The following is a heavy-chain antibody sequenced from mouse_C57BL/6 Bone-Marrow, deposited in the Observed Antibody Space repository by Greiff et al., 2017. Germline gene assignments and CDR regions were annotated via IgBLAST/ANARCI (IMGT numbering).Heavy chain of an antibody. D-gene: IGHD6-1*01. CDR1: GFTFSSYA. CDR2: ISDGGSYT. V-gene: IGHV5-4*01. J-gene: IGHJ4*01. CDR3: ARDGLPYASPYYYAMDY. Sequence: EVNVVESGGGLVKPGGSLKLSCAASGFTFSSYAMSWVRQTPEKRLEWVATISDGGSYTYYPDNVKGRVTISRDNAKNNLYLQMSHLKSEDTAMYYCARDGLPYASPYYYAMDYWGQGTSVTVSS.